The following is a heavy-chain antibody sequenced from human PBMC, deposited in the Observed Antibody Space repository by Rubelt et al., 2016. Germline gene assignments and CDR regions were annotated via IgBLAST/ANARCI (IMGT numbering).Heavy chain of an antibody. CDR2: IYYSGST. CDR3: ARDSRMYYYDSSGYYDY. Sequence: QLQLQESGPGLVKPSETLSLTCTVSGGSISSSSYYWGWIRQPPGKGLEWIGSIYYSGSTYYNPSLKSRVTISVDTSKNQFSLKLSSVTAADTAVYYCARDSRMYYYDSSGYYDYWGQGTLVTVSS. D-gene: IGHD3-22*01. V-gene: IGHV4-39*07. CDR1: GGSISSSSYY. J-gene: IGHJ4*02.